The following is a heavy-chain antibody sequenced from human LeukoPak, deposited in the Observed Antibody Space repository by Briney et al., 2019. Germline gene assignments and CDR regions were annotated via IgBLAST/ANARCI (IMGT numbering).Heavy chain of an antibody. J-gene: IGHJ5*02. D-gene: IGHD3-10*01. V-gene: IGHV4-39*02. CDR3: AREIAMVRGVIGWFDP. CDR2: IYYSGST. Sequence: SETLSLTCTVSGGSISSSNYYWGWIRQPPGKGLEWIGTIYYSGSTYYNPSLKSRVTISVDTSKNQFSLKLTSVTAADTAVYYCAREIAMVRGVIGWFDPWGQGTLVTVSS. CDR1: GGSISSSNYY.